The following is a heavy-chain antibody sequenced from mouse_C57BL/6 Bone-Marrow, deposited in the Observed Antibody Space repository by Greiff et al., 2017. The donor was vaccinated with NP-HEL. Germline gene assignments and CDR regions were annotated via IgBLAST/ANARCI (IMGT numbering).Heavy chain of an antibody. J-gene: IGHJ3*01. CDR3: TRDEYDWEAFAY. D-gene: IGHD2-4*01. CDR2: ISSGGDYI. Sequence: EVQLVESGEGLVKPGGSLKLSCAASGFTFSSYAMSWVRQTPEKRLEWVAYISSGGDYIYYADTVKGRFTISRDNARNTLYLQMSSLKSEDTAMYYCTRDEYDWEAFAYWGQGTLVTVSA. CDR1: GFTFSSYA. V-gene: IGHV5-9-1*02.